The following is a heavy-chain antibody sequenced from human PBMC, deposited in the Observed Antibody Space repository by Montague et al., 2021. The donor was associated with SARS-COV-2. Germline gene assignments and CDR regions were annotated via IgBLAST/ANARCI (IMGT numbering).Heavy chain of an antibody. CDR1: GASMRTYY. CDR3: ARDLGWGRWYIDV. Sequence: SETLSLTCSVSGASMRTYYWTWIRESPGRGLERIGYISNSGITNYNPSLKSRATISLDTSKTQFSLKLTSVTTSDTALYYCARDLGWGRWYIDVWGRGTLVIVSS. J-gene: IGHJ2*01. V-gene: IGHV4-59*01. CDR2: ISNSGIT. D-gene: IGHD1-26*01.